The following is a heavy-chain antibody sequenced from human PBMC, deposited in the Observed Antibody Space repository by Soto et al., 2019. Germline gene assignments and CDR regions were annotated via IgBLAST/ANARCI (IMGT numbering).Heavy chain of an antibody. D-gene: IGHD6-13*01. CDR2: ISGSGGST. J-gene: IGHJ4*02. V-gene: IGHV3-23*01. CDR3: ARRGPGTYFDY. Sequence: EVQLLDSGGGLVQPGGSLRLSCAASGFTFSSYAMNWVRQAPGKGLEWVSVISGSGGSTYYADSVKGRFTISRDNSKNTLYLQLNSLRAEDTAVYYCARRGPGTYFDYWGQGTLVTVSS. CDR1: GFTFSSYA.